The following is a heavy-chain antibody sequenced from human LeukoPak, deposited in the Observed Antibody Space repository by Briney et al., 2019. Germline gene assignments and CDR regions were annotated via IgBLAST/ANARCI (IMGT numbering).Heavy chain of an antibody. CDR1: GDSISSGTYY. CDR2: IYTSGST. D-gene: IGHD1-26*01. J-gene: IGHJ6*03. Sequence: PSQTLSLTCTVSGDSISSGTYYWSWTRQPAGKGLEWIGRIYTSGSTNYNPSLKSRVTISVDTSKNQFSLKLSSVTAADTAVYYCARSRSESSTLYYYYYYMDVRGKGATVTVSS. V-gene: IGHV4-61*02. CDR3: ARSRSESSTLYYYYYYMDV.